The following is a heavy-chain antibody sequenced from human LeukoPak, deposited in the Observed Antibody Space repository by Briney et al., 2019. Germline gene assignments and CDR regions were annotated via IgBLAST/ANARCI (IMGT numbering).Heavy chain of an antibody. V-gene: IGHV3-48*03. CDR1: GFTFSSYE. J-gene: IGHJ4*02. CDR3: ARDHMVVRGVSDY. CDR2: ISSSGSTI. D-gene: IGHD3-10*01. Sequence: GGSLRLSCAASGFTFSSYEMNWVRQAPGKGLEWVSYISSSGSTIYYADSVKGRFTISRDNAKNSLYLQMNSLRAEDTALYYCARDHMVVRGVSDYWGQGTLVTVSS.